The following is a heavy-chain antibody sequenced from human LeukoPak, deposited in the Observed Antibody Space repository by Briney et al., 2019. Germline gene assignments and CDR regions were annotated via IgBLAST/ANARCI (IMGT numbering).Heavy chain of an antibody. D-gene: IGHD3-22*01. J-gene: IGHJ4*02. Sequence: RSLRLSCAASGFTFDDYAMHWVRQAPGKGLEWVSGISWNSGSIDYADSVKGRFTISRDNAKNSLYLQMNSLRAEDTASYYCAKSPKDSGYYEPIDYWGQGTLVTVSS. V-gene: IGHV3-9*01. CDR1: GFTFDDYA. CDR3: AKSPKDSGYYEPIDY. CDR2: ISWNSGSI.